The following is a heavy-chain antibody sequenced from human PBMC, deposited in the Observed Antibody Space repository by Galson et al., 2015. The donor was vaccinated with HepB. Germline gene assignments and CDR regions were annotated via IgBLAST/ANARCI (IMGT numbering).Heavy chain of an antibody. V-gene: IGHV1-8*01. J-gene: IGHJ6*03. CDR1: GYTFTSYD. Sequence: SVKVSCKASGYTFTSYDINWVRQATGQGLEWMGWMNPNSGNTGYAQKFQGRVTMTRNTSISTAYMELSSLRSEDTAVYYCARTYCGGDCYYYYYYMDVWGKGTTVTVSS. CDR3: ARTYCGGDCYYYYYYMDV. D-gene: IGHD2-21*01. CDR2: MNPNSGNT.